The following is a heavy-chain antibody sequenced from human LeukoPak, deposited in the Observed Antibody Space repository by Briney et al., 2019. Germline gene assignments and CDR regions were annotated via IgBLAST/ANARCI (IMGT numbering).Heavy chain of an antibody. D-gene: IGHD6-13*01. J-gene: IGHJ4*02. V-gene: IGHV4-39*07. CDR2: IYYSGST. CDR3: ARGLYSSSSEALDY. CDR1: GGSISSNNYY. Sequence: SETLSLTCTVSGGSISSNNYYWGWIRQPPGKGLEWIGSIYYSGSTYYNPSLKSRVTISVDTSKKQFSLKLSSVTAADTAVYYRARGLYSSSSEALDYWNQGTLVTVSS.